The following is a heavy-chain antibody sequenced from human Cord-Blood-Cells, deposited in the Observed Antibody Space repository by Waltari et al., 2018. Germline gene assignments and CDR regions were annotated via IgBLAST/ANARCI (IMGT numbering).Heavy chain of an antibody. CDR3: ARPTTVTTLAGWYFDL. CDR2: IYYSGST. Sequence: QLQLQESGPGLVKPSETLSLTCTVSGGSISSSSYYWGWTRQPPGKGLEWIGSIYYSGSTYYNPSLKSRVTISVDTSKNQFSLKLSSVTAADTAVYYCARPTTVTTLAGWYFDLWGRGTLVTVSS. D-gene: IGHD4-17*01. V-gene: IGHV4-39*01. J-gene: IGHJ2*01. CDR1: GGSISSSSYY.